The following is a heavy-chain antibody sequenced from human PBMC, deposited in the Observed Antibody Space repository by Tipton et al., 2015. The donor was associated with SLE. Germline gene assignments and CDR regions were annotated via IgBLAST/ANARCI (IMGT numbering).Heavy chain of an antibody. Sequence: LRLSCTASGFTFSCYAMHWVRQHPGKGLEWFGYIYYIGRTYYNPSLKSRVTISVDTTQNQFSLKLSSVTAADTAVYYCAWALAVAGTFAEYFQHWGPGTLVTVSS. CDR3: AWALAVAGTFAEYFQH. CDR1: GFTFSCYA. J-gene: IGHJ1*01. CDR2: IYYIGRT. V-gene: IGHV4-59*12. D-gene: IGHD6-19*01.